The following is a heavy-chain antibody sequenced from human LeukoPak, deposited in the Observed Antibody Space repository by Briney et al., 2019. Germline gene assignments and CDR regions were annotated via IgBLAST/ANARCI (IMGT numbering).Heavy chain of an antibody. CDR1: GYTFTGYY. D-gene: IGHD2-2*01. J-gene: IGHJ4*02. V-gene: IGHV1-2*02. Sequence: ASVKVSRKASGYTFTGYYIHWVRQAPGQGLEWMGWSNPNGGGTNYAQKFQGRVTMTKDTSITTAYMELNRLRSDDTAVYYCARLQCSSTSCYAEFDHWGQGTLVIVSS. CDR2: SNPNGGGT. CDR3: ARLQCSSTSCYAEFDH.